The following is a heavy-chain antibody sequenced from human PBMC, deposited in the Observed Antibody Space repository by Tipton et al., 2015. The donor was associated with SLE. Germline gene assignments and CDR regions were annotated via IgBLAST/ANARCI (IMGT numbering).Heavy chain of an antibody. CDR1: GGSISCYY. V-gene: IGHV4-59*08. J-gene: IGHJ4*02. CDR2: IYYSGST. CDR3: ARQSLGVGNFDY. Sequence: TLSLTCTVSGGSISCYYWSWIRQPPGKGLEWIGYIYYSGSTNYNPSLKSRVTISVDTSKNQFSLKLSSVTAADTAVYYCARQSLGVGNFDYWGQGTLVTVSS. D-gene: IGHD2-8*02.